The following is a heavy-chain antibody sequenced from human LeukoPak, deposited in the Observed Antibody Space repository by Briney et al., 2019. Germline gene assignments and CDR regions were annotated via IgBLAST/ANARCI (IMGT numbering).Heavy chain of an antibody. Sequence: GGSLRLSCAASGFTFSSYSMNWVRQAPGKGLEWVSYISSSSSTIYYADSVKGRFTISRDNAKNSLYLQMNSLRAEDTAVYYCARDDYGGNSPYFQHWGQGTLVTVSS. D-gene: IGHD4-23*01. CDR1: GFTFSSYS. V-gene: IGHV3-48*04. J-gene: IGHJ1*01. CDR3: ARDDYGGNSPYFQH. CDR2: ISSSSSTI.